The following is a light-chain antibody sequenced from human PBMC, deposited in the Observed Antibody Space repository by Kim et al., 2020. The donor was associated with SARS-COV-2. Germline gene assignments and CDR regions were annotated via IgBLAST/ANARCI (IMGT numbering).Light chain of an antibody. CDR1: QGIGSW. CDR3: QQSNSFSPLT. CDR2: GTS. J-gene: IGKJ4*01. V-gene: IGKV1-12*01. Sequence: DIQMTQSPSSVSASIGDRVTITCRASQGIGSWLAWYQQKPGRAPNLLIYGTSTLQINVPPRFSGSGSGTDFTLTISSLQPEDFATYYCQQSNSFSPLTFGGGTKVDIK.